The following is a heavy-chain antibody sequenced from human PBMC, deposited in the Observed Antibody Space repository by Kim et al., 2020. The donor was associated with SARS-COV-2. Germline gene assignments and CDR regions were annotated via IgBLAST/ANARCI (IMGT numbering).Heavy chain of an antibody. Sequence: GGSVRLSCAASGFTFSSYWMHWVRQAPGKGLVWVSRINSDGSSTSYADSVKGRFTISRDNAKNTLYLQMNSLRAEDTAVYYCARGTQYSSSYFDPWGQGTLVTVSS. CDR1: GFTFSSYW. CDR2: INSDGSST. V-gene: IGHV3-74*01. J-gene: IGHJ5*02. D-gene: IGHD6-13*01. CDR3: ARGTQYSSSYFDP.